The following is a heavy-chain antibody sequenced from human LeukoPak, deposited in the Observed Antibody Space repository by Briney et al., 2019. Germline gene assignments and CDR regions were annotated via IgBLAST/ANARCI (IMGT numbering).Heavy chain of an antibody. CDR1: GYIFISYG. J-gene: IGHJ4*02. V-gene: IGHV1-18*01. D-gene: IGHD3-22*01. CDR3: ARDRIYYYDSSGYSNFDY. Sequence: ASVKVSCKASGYIFISYGISWVRQAPGQGLEWMGWISAYNGNTNYAQKLQGRVTMTTDTSTSTAYMELRSLRSDDTAVYYCARDRIYYYDSSGYSNFDYWGQGTLVTVSS. CDR2: ISAYNGNT.